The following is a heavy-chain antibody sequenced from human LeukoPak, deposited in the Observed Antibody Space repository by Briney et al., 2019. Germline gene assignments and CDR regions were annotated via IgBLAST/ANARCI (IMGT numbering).Heavy chain of an antibody. Sequence: SETLSLTCTVSGGSISSYYWSWIRQPAGKGLEWIGRIYTSGSTNYNPSLKSRVTMSVDTSKNQFSLKLSSVTAADTAVYYCARAMGVRGVIKAPGYYYYMDVWGKGTTVTISS. D-gene: IGHD3-10*01. V-gene: IGHV4-4*07. J-gene: IGHJ6*03. CDR2: IYTSGST. CDR1: GGSISSYY. CDR3: ARAMGVRGVIKAPGYYYYMDV.